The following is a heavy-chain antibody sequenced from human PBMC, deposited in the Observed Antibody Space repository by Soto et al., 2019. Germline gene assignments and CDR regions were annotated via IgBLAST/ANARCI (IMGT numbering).Heavy chain of an antibody. CDR3: AKATTNGGWFNPFES. CDR2: LSGSGTST. J-gene: IGHJ4*02. CDR1: VFSFVNYA. Sequence: GGSLRLSCASSVFSFVNYAMNWVRHSPGKWLEWVSGLSGSGTSTYYADSVKGRFTISRDNSRDTLFLQMNSLTADDTAVYYCAKATTNGGWFNPFESWGQGALVIVSS. D-gene: IGHD6-19*01. V-gene: IGHV3-23*01.